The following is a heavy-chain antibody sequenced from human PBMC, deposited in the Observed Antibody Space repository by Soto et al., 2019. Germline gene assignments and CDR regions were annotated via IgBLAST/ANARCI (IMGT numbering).Heavy chain of an antibody. CDR2: IGASGGST. J-gene: IGHJ6*02. D-gene: IGHD2-21*02. CDR1: GFTFSSYA. CDR3: GDPGAKYHSGMDV. V-gene: IGHV3-23*01. Sequence: PGGSLRLSCAASGFTFSSYAMSWVRQAPGKGLEWVSAIGASGGSTYYADSVKGRFTISRDNSKNTLYLQMNSLRAEDTAVYYCGDPGAKYHSGMDVWGQGTTVTVSS.